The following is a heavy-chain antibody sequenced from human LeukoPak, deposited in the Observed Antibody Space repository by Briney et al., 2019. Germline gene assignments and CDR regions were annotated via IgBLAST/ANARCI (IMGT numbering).Heavy chain of an antibody. Sequence: SETLSLTCTVSGGSVNSGSYYWNWIRQPPGKGLEWIGYIYYSGSTNYNPSLKSRVTISVDTSKNQFSLKLSSVTAADTAVYYCARGSSLFDYWGQGTLVTVSS. CDR3: ARGSSLFDY. J-gene: IGHJ4*02. CDR2: IYYSGST. CDR1: GGSVNSGSYY. V-gene: IGHV4-61*01.